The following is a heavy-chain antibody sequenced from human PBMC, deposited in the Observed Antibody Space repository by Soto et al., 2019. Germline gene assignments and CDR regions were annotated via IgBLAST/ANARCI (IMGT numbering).Heavy chain of an antibody. Sequence: PSETLSLTCTVSGGSISSYYWSWIRQPPGKGLEWIGYIYYSGSTNYNPSLKSRVTMTRNTSISTAYMELSSLRSEDTAVYYCAREGVRGMDVWGQGTTVTVS. D-gene: IGHD3-16*01. J-gene: IGHJ6*02. CDR2: IYYSGST. CDR3: AREGVRGMDV. V-gene: IGHV4-59*01. CDR1: GGSISSYY.